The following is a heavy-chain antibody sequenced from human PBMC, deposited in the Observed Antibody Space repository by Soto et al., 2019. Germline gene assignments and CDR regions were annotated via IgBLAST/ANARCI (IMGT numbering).Heavy chain of an antibody. J-gene: IGHJ5*02. CDR2: INPGNGNT. V-gene: IGHV1-3*01. CDR1: GYSFTRYT. D-gene: IGHD6-13*01. CDR3: ARGIAAGQLDP. Sequence: GASVKVSCKASGYSFTRYTLNWVRQAPGQRLEWMGWINPGNGNTKSSQKFQDRVIITRDTSASTAYMDLSSLRSEDTAVYYCARGIAAGQLDPWGQGTLGTVSS.